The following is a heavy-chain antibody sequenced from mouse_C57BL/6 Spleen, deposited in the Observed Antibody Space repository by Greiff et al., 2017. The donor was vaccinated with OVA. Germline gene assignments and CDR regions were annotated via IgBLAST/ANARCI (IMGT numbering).Heavy chain of an antibody. V-gene: IGHV1-64*01. CDR3: ARRGGLDFDV. J-gene: IGHJ1*03. CDR1: GYTFTSYW. D-gene: IGHD2-10*02. CDR2: IHPTSGST. Sequence: QVQLQQPGAELVKPGASVKLSCKASGYTFTSYWMHWVKQRPGQGIEWIGMIHPTSGSTNYNEKFKRKATLTVDKSSSTAYIQLSSLTSDDSAVYYCARRGGLDFDVWGTGTTVTVSS.